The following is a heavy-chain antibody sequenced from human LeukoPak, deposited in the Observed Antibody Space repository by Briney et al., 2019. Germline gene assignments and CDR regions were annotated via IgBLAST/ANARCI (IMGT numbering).Heavy chain of an antibody. Sequence: SETLSLTCTVSGGSISSGGYYWSWIRQHPGKGLECIGYIYYSGSTYYNPSLTSRVTMSVDTSKNQFSLKLSSVTAADTAIYYCARDHTETSSLNFRNYYYYGMDIWGQGTTVIVSS. V-gene: IGHV4-31*03. CDR3: ARDHTETSSLNFRNYYYYGMDI. J-gene: IGHJ6*02. CDR2: IYYSGST. CDR1: GGSISSGGYY. D-gene: IGHD4-11*01.